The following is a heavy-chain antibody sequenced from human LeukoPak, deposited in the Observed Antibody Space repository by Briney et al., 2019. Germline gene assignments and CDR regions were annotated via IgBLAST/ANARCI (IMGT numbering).Heavy chain of an antibody. V-gene: IGHV4-39*01. Sequence: SETLSLTCTVSGGSISSSSYYWGWIRQPPGKGLEWIGSIYYSGSTYYNPSPKSRVTISVDTSKNQFSLKLSSVTAADTAVYYCARSPIVPTYLFDYWGQGTLVTVSS. CDR2: IYYSGST. CDR1: GGSISSSSYY. D-gene: IGHD2-2*01. CDR3: ARSPIVPTYLFDY. J-gene: IGHJ4*02.